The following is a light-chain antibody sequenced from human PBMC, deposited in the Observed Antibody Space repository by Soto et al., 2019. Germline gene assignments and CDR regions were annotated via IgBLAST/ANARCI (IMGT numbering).Light chain of an antibody. CDR1: QGVSKY. J-gene: IGKJ1*01. CDR2: STS. Sequence: DIQLTQSPSSLSASVGDRVTITCRGSQGVSKYLNWYQQKPGRAPMLLIYSTSNLQHGVPSRFSGNGSGPNFTLTIASLQPEDLGTYYCQQSYSSPWTFGQGTRWIS. V-gene: IGKV1-39*01. CDR3: QQSYSSPWT.